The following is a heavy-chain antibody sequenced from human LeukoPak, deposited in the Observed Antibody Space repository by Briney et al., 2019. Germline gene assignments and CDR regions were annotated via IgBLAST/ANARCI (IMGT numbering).Heavy chain of an antibody. D-gene: IGHD2-2*01. Sequence: ASVKVSCKASGYTFTGYYMHWVRQAPGQGLEWMGWINPNSGGTNYAQKFQGRVTMTRDTSISTAYMELSRLRSDDTAVYYCARDGWGYCSSTSCSGDYWGQGTLVTVSP. CDR1: GYTFTGYY. CDR3: ARDGWGYCSSTSCSGDY. J-gene: IGHJ4*02. CDR2: INPNSGGT. V-gene: IGHV1-2*02.